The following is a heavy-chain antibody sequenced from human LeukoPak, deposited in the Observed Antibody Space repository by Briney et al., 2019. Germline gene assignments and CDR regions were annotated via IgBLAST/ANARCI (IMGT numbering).Heavy chain of an antibody. V-gene: IGHV4-59*12. D-gene: IGHD1-26*01. J-gene: IGHJ4*02. CDR3: ARLALQEVGATQTYYLDY. CDR1: VGSISSYY. Sequence: SETLSLTCTVPVGSISSYYWSWIRQPPGKGLEWIGYIYYSGSTNYKPSLKSRVTISVDTSKNQFSLKLSSVTAADTAVYYCARLALQEVGATQTYYLDYWGQGTLVTVSS. CDR2: IYYSGST.